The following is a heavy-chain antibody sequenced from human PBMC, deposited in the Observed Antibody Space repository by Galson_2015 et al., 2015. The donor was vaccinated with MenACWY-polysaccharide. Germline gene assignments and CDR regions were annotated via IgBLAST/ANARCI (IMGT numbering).Heavy chain of an antibody. CDR2: IYWDDDK. Sequence: PALVTPTPTLTLTCTFSGFSLRTRGVGVGWIRQPPGKALEWLALIYWDDDKRYSPSLKSRPTITKDTSKNQVVLTMTNMDPVDTATYYCAHRRQYQLLYLRDFDYWGQGTLVPVSS. J-gene: IGHJ4*02. CDR1: GFSLRTRGVG. CDR3: AHRRQYQLLYLRDFDY. V-gene: IGHV2-5*02. D-gene: IGHD2-2*02.